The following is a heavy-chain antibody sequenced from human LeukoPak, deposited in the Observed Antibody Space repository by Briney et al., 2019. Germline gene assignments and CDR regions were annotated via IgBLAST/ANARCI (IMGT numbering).Heavy chain of an antibody. D-gene: IGHD5-18*01. V-gene: IGHV1-2*02. J-gene: IGHJ6*02. CDR1: GYTFTGYY. CDR3: ANFDTPMVLGVDV. Sequence: ASVKVSCKASGYTFTGYYMHWVRQAPGQGLEWMGWINPNSGGTKFAQKFQGRVTMTRDTSVSTAYMEVRTLRLDDTAVYYCANFDTPMVLGVDVWGQGTTVTVSS. CDR2: INPNSGGT.